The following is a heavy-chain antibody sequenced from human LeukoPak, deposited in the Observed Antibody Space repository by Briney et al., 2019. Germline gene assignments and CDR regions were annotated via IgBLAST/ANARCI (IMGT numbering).Heavy chain of an antibody. CDR1: GGTFSSYA. V-gene: IGHV1-69*04. CDR3: ARARGGSYFDY. D-gene: IGHD3-16*01. CDR2: IIPIFGIA. J-gene: IGHJ4*02. Sequence: SVKVSCKASGGTFSSYAISWVRQPPGQGLEWMGRIIPIFGIANYAQKFQGRVTITADKSTSTAYMELSSLRSEDTAVYYCARARGGSYFDYWGQGTLVTVSS.